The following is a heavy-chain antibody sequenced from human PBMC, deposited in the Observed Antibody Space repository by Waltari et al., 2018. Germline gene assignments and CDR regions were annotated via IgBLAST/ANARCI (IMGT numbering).Heavy chain of an antibody. CDR1: GGSISSGSYY. J-gene: IGHJ4*02. V-gene: IGHV4-61*02. CDR2: IYTSGRS. Sequence: QVQLQESGPGLVKPSQTLSLTCTVSGGSISSGSYYWSWIRQPAGKGREWIGRIYTSGRSNYNPSLKSRGTISVETTKNQLSLKLSSVTAADTAVYYGAREGYSNDIRAALSSYYFDYWGQGTLVTVSS. D-gene: IGHD4-4*01. CDR3: AREGYSNDIRAALSSYYFDY.